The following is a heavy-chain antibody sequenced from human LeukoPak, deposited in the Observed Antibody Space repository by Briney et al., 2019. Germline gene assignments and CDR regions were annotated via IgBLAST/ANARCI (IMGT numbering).Heavy chain of an antibody. V-gene: IGHV4-4*07. CDR2: IYTSGST. J-gene: IGHJ4*02. CDR1: GGSISSYY. Sequence: PSETLSLTCTVSGGSISSYYWSWIRQPAGKGLEWIGRIYTSGSTYYNPSLMSRVTMSVDTSKNQFSLKLSSVTAADTAVYYCARDAYYYDSSGSYLLDYWGQGTLVTVSS. D-gene: IGHD3-22*01. CDR3: ARDAYYYDSSGSYLLDY.